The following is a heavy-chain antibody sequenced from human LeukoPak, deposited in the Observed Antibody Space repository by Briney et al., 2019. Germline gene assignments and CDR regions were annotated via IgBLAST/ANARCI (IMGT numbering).Heavy chain of an antibody. J-gene: IGHJ3*02. D-gene: IGHD3-3*01. CDR3: ARDQIDDFWSGYYPRDAFDI. Sequence: GGSLRLSCAASGFTFSSYSMNWVRQAPGKGLEWVSYISSSSSTIYYADSVKGRFTISRDNAKNSLYLQMNSLRAEDTAVYYCARDQIDDFWSGYYPRDAFDIWGQGTMVTVSS. CDR2: ISSSSSTI. CDR1: GFTFSSYS. V-gene: IGHV3-48*01.